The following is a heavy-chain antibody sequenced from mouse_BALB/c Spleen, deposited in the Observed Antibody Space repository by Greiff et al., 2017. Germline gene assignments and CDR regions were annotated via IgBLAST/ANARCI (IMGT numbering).Heavy chain of an antibody. V-gene: IGHV5-9-4*01. CDR2: ISSGGSYT. CDR3: APYSLYYAMDY. CDR1: GFTFSSYA. D-gene: IGHD6-5*01. J-gene: IGHJ4*01. Sequence: EVQVVESGGGLVKPGGSLKLSCAASGFTFSSYAMSWVRQSPKKRLEWVAEISSGGSYTYYPDTVTGRFTISRDNAKNTLYLEMSSLRSEDTAMYYCAPYSLYYAMDYWGQGTSVTVSS.